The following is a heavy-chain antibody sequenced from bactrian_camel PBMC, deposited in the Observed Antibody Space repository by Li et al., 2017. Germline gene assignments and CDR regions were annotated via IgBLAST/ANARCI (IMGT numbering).Heavy chain of an antibody. D-gene: IGHD2*01. Sequence: HVQLVESGGGSVQAGESLRLSCTTSGYTCRDCCTGWFRQAPGKEREGVAAMYSGGSHTYYADSVKGRFTISLDNAKNTTYLQMDSLKPEDTAMYYCAASYLLGPPTEDCSGGYPILWAGGDWGQGTQVTVS. V-gene: IGHV3S1*01. CDR2: MYSGGSHT. J-gene: IGHJ4*01. CDR1: GYTCRDCC. CDR3: AASYLLGPPTEDCSGGYPILWAGGD.